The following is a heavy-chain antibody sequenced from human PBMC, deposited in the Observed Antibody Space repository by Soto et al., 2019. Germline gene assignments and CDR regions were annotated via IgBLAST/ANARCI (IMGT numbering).Heavy chain of an antibody. CDR2: ISYDGSNK. D-gene: IGHD4-4*01. V-gene: IGHV3-30*18. Sequence: VQLVESGGGVVQPGRSLRLSCAASGFTFSSYGMHWVRQAPGKGLEWVAVISYDGSNKYYADSVKGRFTISRDNSKNTLYLQMNSLRAEDTAVYYCAKYSASNYVYYYYGMDVWGQGTTVTVSS. J-gene: IGHJ6*02. CDR1: GFTFSSYG. CDR3: AKYSASNYVYYYYGMDV.